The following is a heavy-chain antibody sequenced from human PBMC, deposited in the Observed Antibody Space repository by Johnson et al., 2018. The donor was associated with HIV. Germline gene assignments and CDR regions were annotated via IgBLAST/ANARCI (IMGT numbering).Heavy chain of an antibody. J-gene: IGHJ3*02. CDR3: AREGPGTTGVDAFDI. V-gene: IGHV3-66*01. Sequence: MMLVESGGDVVRPGGSLRISCVASGFKLYEYDVSWVRQVPGKGLEWVSVIYSGGSTHFADSVKGRFTISRDDSKNSLYLQMNSLKTEDTAVYYCAREGPGTTGVDAFDIWGQGTMVTVSS. CDR2: IYSGGST. D-gene: IGHD1-14*01. CDR1: GFKLYEYD.